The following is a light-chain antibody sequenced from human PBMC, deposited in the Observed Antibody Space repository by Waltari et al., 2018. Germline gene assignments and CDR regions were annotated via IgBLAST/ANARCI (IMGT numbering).Light chain of an antibody. Sequence: SFVLTQPPSVSVAPGETARIPWVGDMLGIKSVHWYQQKSGQAPALVIYYDDTDRPSGIPERFSGSNSGNTATLTLSWVEAGDEADYYCQVWDSSTDHLVFGGGTKLTVL. CDR2: YDD. CDR3: QVWDSSTDHLV. J-gene: IGLJ3*02. CDR1: MLGIKS. V-gene: IGLV3-21*04.